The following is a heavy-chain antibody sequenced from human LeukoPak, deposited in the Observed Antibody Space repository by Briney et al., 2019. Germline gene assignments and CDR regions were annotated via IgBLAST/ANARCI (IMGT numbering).Heavy chain of an antibody. CDR1: GFTFSSYW. CDR2: ISSGSSFM. CDR3: ARDYYDSSGSSWFDP. V-gene: IGHV3-21*01. Sequence: GGSLRLSCAASGFTFSSYWMSWVRQAPGKGLEWVSSISSGSSFMYYADSVKGRFTISRDNAKNSLYLQMNSLRAKDTALYYCARDYYDSSGSSWFDPWGQGTLVTVSS. D-gene: IGHD3-22*01. J-gene: IGHJ5*02.